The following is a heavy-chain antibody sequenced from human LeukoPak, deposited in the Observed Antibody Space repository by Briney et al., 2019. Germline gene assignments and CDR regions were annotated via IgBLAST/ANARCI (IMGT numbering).Heavy chain of an antibody. CDR2: IYTSGST. D-gene: IGHD3-22*01. J-gene: IGHJ3*02. CDR3: ARDLVFSSSGYYAFDI. Sequence: SETLSLTCTVSGGSISSYSWSWIRQPAGKGLEWIGHIYTSGSTNYNPSLKSRVTMSVDTSKNQFSLKLSSVTAADTAVYYCARDLVFSSSGYYAFDIWGQGTMVTVSS. V-gene: IGHV4-4*07. CDR1: GGSISSYS.